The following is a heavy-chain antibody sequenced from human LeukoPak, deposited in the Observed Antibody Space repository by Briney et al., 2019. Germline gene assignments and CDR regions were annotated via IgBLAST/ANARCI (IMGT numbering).Heavy chain of an antibody. J-gene: IGHJ4*02. CDR2: ISYSGSTT. V-gene: IGHV3-48*03. CDR3: TRLNYYDGSGYYPDY. Sequence: PGGSLRLSCAASGFTFTNFEMNWVRQAPGKGLEWVSYISYSGSTTSYADSVKGRFTISRDNAKNSLYLQMNSLRTEDTAVYYCTRLNYYDGSGYYPDYWGQGTLVTVSS. CDR1: GFTFTNFE. D-gene: IGHD3-22*01.